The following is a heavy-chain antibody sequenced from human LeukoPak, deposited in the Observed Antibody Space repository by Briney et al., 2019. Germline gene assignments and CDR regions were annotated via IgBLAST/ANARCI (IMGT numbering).Heavy chain of an antibody. V-gene: IGHV1-69*05. CDR3: ARDHCSSTSCQNWFDP. Sequence: SVKVSCKASGGTFSSYAISWVRQAPGQGLEWIGGIIPIFGTASYAQKFQGRVTITTDESTSTAYMELSSLRSEDTAVYYCARDHCSSTSCQNWFDPWGQGTLVTVSS. CDR2: IIPIFGTA. D-gene: IGHD2-2*01. CDR1: GGTFSSYA. J-gene: IGHJ5*02.